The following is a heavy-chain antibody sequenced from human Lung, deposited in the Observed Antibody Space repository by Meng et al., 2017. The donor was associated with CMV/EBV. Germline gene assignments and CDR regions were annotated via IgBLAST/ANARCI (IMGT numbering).Heavy chain of an antibody. CDR3: VRGNWGDY. CDR1: GYTFTGYD. Sequence: SVKVSCKASGYTFTGYDINWVRQATGQGLEWMGWMNPNTGDTGYAQEFQGRVTMTSNSSISTAYMEMSSLISEDTAIYYCVRGNWGDYWCQGTLVTVSS. J-gene: IGHJ4*02. V-gene: IGHV1-8*01. CDR2: MNPNTGDT. D-gene: IGHD7-27*01.